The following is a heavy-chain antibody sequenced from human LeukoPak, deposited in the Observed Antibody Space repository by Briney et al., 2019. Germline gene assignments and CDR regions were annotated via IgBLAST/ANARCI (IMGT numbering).Heavy chain of an antibody. V-gene: IGHV4-59*13. CDR3: ARVSRNDYGGTVLDY. CDR1: GGSISSYY. J-gene: IGHJ4*02. Sequence: KASETLSLTCTVSGGSISSYYWTWIRQPPGKGLEWIGYIYYIGSTNYNPSLKSRVIISVDTSKNQFSLKLTSVTAADTAFYYCARVSRNDYGGTVLDYWGQGTLVTVSS. CDR2: IYYIGST. D-gene: IGHD4-23*01.